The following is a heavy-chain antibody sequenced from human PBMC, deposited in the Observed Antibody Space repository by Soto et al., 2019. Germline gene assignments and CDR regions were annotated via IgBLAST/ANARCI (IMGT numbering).Heavy chain of an antibody. CDR1: GFTFSSCG. D-gene: IGHD3-22*01. J-gene: IGHJ4*02. Sequence: GGSLRLSCAASGFTFSSCGMHWVRQAPGKGLEWVAAIAKDGTVIHYVDSVKGRFTISRDNSKNTLYLQMNSPRPEDTAVYNCAKAGYYDTSGYYDYFQYWGQGTLVTVSS. CDR3: AKAGYYDTSGYYDYFQY. CDR2: IAKDGTVI. V-gene: IGHV3-30*18.